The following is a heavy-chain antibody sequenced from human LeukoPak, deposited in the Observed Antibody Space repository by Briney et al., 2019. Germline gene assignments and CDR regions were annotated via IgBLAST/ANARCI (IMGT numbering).Heavy chain of an antibody. Sequence: GGSLRPSCAASGFTFATYSMSWVRQAPGKGLEWASAISGGGYSTYFADSVKGRFTISRDNSKNTLYLQMSSLRADDTAVYYCAKGSTVTTINDYWGQGTLVTVSS. J-gene: IGHJ4*02. CDR2: ISGGGYST. CDR1: GFTFATYS. V-gene: IGHV3-23*01. D-gene: IGHD4-17*01. CDR3: AKGSTVTTINDY.